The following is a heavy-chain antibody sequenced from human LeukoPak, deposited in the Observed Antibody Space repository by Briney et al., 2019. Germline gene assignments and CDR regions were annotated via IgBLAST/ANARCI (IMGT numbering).Heavy chain of an antibody. CDR1: GFTFSSYA. D-gene: IGHD2-2*01. Sequence: GGSLRLSCAASGFTFSSYAMSWVRQAPGKGLEWVSAISGSGGSTYYADSVKGRFTISRDNSKNTLYLQMNSLRAEDTAVYYCAKAPDIVVVPATEFDYWGQGTLVTVSS. CDR3: AKAPDIVVVPATEFDY. V-gene: IGHV3-23*01. J-gene: IGHJ4*02. CDR2: ISGSGGST.